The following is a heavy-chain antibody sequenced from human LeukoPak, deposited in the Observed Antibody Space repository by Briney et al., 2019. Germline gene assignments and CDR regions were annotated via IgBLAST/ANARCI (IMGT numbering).Heavy chain of an antibody. CDR3: ARDIGDYGRKWFAP. CDR2: IYYSGST. Sequence: TSGTLSLTCTVSGGSISSYYWSWVRQPPGKGLEWIWYIYYSGSTNYNPSLKSRVIISVDTSKNQFSLKLRSVTAADTAVYYCARDIGDYGRKWFAPWGQGYPVTVSS. CDR1: GGSISSYY. V-gene: IGHV4-59*01. J-gene: IGHJ5*02. D-gene: IGHD4-17*01.